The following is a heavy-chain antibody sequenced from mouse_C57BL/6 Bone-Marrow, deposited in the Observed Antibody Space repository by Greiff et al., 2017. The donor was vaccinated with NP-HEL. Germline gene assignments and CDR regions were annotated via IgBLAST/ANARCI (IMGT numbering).Heavy chain of an antibody. J-gene: IGHJ1*03. D-gene: IGHD6-1*01. V-gene: IGHV1-64*01. Sequence: QVQLQQPGAELVKPGASVKLSCKASGYTFTSYWMHWVKQRPGQGLEWIGMIHPNSGSTNYNEKFKSKATLTVDKSSSTAYMQLSSLTSEDSAVYYCARMPPYWYFDVWGTGTTVTVSS. CDR3: ARMPPYWYFDV. CDR1: GYTFTSYW. CDR2: IHPNSGST.